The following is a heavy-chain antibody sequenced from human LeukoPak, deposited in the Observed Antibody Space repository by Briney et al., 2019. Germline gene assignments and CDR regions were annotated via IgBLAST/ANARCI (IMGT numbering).Heavy chain of an antibody. CDR2: INPNSGGT. CDR3: ARVGKVGATRMWFDP. J-gene: IGHJ5*02. Sequence: ASVKVSCKASGYTFTGYYMHWVRQAPGQGLEWMGWINPNSGGTNYAQKFQGRVTMTRDTSISTAYMELSRLRSDDTAVYYCARVGKVGATRMWFDPWGQGTLVTVSS. D-gene: IGHD1-26*01. V-gene: IGHV1-2*02. CDR1: GYTFTGYY.